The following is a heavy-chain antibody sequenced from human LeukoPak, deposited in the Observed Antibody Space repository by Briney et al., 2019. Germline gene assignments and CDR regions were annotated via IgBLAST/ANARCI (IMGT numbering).Heavy chain of an antibody. CDR1: VFTFSSDA. J-gene: IGHJ4*02. CDR2: ITDIGGST. V-gene: IGHV3-23*01. Sequence: GGSLRLSCAASVFTFSSDAMSWVCQAPGKGLEWVSAITDIGGSTYYADSVKGGFTISRDNSKNTLYLQMNSLRAEDTAVYYCAKGSRSSRPYYFDYWGQGTLVTVSS. D-gene: IGHD6-6*01. CDR3: AKGSRSSRPYYFDY.